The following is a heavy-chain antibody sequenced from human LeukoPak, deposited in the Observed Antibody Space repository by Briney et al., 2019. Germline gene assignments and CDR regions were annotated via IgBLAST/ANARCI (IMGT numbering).Heavy chain of an antibody. CDR3: AMLFYGSGSRYFDY. J-gene: IGHJ4*02. CDR1: GDSINTYY. Sequence: SETLSLTCSVSGDSINTYYWSWLRQSVGKGLEWIGRIYTSGSTNYSPSLKSRVTMSVDTSENQFSLKLSSVTAADTAVYYCAMLFYGSGSRYFDYWGQGTLVTVSS. D-gene: IGHD3-10*01. V-gene: IGHV4-4*07. CDR2: IYTSGST.